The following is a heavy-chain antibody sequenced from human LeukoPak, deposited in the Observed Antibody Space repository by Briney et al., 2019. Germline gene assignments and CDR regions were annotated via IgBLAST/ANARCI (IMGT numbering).Heavy chain of an antibody. D-gene: IGHD6-19*01. Sequence: GGSLRLSCAASGFTFSSYAMSWVRQAPGKGLEWVSVFSGSGGSTYYADSVKGRFTISRDNSKNTLYLQMNSLRAEDTAVYYCAKDLKQWLVFPYCFDFWGQGTLVTVSS. CDR3: AKDLKQWLVFPYCFDF. CDR1: GFTFSSYA. J-gene: IGHJ4*02. CDR2: FSGSGGST. V-gene: IGHV3-23*01.